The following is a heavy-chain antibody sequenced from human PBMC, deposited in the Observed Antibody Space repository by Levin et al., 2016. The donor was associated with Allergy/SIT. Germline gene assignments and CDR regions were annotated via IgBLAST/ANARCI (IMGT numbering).Heavy chain of an antibody. CDR1: GFTFSSYV. J-gene: IGHJ4*02. Sequence: ESLKISCAASGFTFSSYVMGWVRQAPGKGLEWVSSVLGGSGDSTYYADSVKGRFTISRDNSKNTLYLQMNTLRAEDTALYFCAKGTVNYGYYFDYWGQGTLVTVSS. D-gene: IGHD4-17*01. V-gene: IGHV3-23*01. CDR2: LGGSGDST. CDR3: AKGTVNYGYYFDY.